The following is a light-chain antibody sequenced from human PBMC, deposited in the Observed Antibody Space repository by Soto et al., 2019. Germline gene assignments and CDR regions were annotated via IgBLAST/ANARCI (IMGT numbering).Light chain of an antibody. Sequence: QSVLTQPPSASGTPGQRVSVSCSGSSSNIGSNAVNWYQQLPGTAPKLLIYNNDQRPSGVPDRLSGSKSGTPASLAISGLQSEDEADYYCASWDDSLHGYVFGIGTKVTVL. CDR3: ASWDDSLHGYV. CDR2: NND. J-gene: IGLJ1*01. CDR1: SSNIGSNA. V-gene: IGLV1-44*01.